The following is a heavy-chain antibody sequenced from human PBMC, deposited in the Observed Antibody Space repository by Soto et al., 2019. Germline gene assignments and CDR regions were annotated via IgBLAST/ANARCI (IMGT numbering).Heavy chain of an antibody. V-gene: IGHV4-39*01. D-gene: IGHD4-17*01. CDR1: GRSIISTFYY. Sequence: PSETLSLTCTVSGRSIISTFYYWGWLRQPPGRGLEWIANIHYSGETHYSPSLKSRVAISVDTSKSQFSLTLDSVTAADTAVYYCARRPDFRDHGWFDPWGQGILVTVSS. CDR2: IHYSGET. CDR3: ARRPDFRDHGWFDP. J-gene: IGHJ5*02.